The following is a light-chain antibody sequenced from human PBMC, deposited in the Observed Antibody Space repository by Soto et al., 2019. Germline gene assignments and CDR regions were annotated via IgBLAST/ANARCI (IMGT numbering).Light chain of an antibody. Sequence: EIVLTQSPGTLSLSPGDRATLSCRASQSVSSSDLAWYQQKPGQAPRLLIYGASTRATGIPDRFSGSGSETDFTLTISRLEPEDFAVYYCQQYGGSPLYTFGQGTKLEIK. CDR3: QQYGGSPLYT. J-gene: IGKJ2*01. CDR2: GAS. CDR1: QSVSSSD. V-gene: IGKV3-20*01.